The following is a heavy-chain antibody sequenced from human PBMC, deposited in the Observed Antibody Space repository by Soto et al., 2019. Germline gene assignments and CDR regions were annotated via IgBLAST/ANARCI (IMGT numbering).Heavy chain of an antibody. Sequence: QLQLQESGSGLVKPSQTLSLTCAVSGGSISSGGYSWSWIRQPPGKGLEWIGYIYHSGSTYYTYFNPSLKSRVTISEDRSNNQFSLKLSSVTAADTAVYYCVRVPSPWGQGTLVTVSS. CDR2: IYHSGST. CDR1: GGSISSGGYS. J-gene: IGHJ5*02. CDR3: VRVPSP. V-gene: IGHV4-30-2*01.